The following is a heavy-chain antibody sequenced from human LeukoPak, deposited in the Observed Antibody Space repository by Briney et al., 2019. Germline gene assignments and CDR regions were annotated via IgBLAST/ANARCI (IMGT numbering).Heavy chain of an antibody. CDR3: AKEKDSSGWFDY. Sequence: GGSLSLSCAASGFTFSTYAMSWVRQAPGKGLEWVSAISGSGGSTYYADSVQGRFTISRDNSKNTLYLQMNSLRAEDTAVYYCAKEKDSSGWFDYWGQGTLVTVSS. V-gene: IGHV3-23*01. CDR2: ISGSGGST. D-gene: IGHD6-19*01. J-gene: IGHJ4*02. CDR1: GFTFSTYA.